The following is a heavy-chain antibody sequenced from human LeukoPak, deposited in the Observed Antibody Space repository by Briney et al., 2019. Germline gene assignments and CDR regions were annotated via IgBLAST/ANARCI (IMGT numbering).Heavy chain of an antibody. CDR3: AGGYSYGSYFDY. D-gene: IGHD5-18*01. V-gene: IGHV3-30*03. Sequence: PGRSLRLSCAASGFTFSSYGMHWVRQAPGKGLEWVAVISYDGSIKYYADSVKGRFTISRDNSKNTLYLQMNSLRAEDTAVYYCAGGYSYGSYFDYWGQGTLVTVSS. J-gene: IGHJ4*02. CDR2: ISYDGSIK. CDR1: GFTFSSYG.